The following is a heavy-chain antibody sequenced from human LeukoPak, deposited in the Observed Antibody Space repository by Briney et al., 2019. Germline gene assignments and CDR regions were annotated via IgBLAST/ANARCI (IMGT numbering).Heavy chain of an antibody. Sequence: SVTVSCKAAGGTFGSYAIRWVRQAPGEGREWVGGIIPMFGTANYAHKFQGRVTITAAESPSTAYMELSSLRSEDTAVYYCARSSSRWGPYYFDSWGQGTLVTVSS. D-gene: IGHD6-13*01. CDR2: IIPMFGTA. J-gene: IGHJ4*02. V-gene: IGHV1-69*13. CDR1: GGTFGSYA. CDR3: ARSSSRWGPYYFDS.